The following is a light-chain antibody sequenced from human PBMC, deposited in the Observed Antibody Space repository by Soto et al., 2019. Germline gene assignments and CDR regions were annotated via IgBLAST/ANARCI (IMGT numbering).Light chain of an antibody. V-gene: IGLV2-8*01. Sequence: QSALTQPPSASGSPGQSVTISCTGTSSDVGGYNYVSWYQQHPGKAPKLMIYEVSRRPSGVPDRFSGSESGNTASLTVSGLQADDEADYYCSSSAGSNPLFGGGTKLTVL. J-gene: IGLJ2*01. CDR2: EVS. CDR3: SSSAGSNPL. CDR1: SSDVGGYNY.